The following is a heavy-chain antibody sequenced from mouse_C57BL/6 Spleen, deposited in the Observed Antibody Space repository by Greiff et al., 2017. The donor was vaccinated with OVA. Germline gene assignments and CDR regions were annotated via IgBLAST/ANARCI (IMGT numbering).Heavy chain of an antibody. CDR1: GYTFTSYW. V-gene: IGHV1-69*01. D-gene: IGHD2-4*01. Sequence: QVQLQQPGAELVMPGASVKLSCKASGYTFTSYWMHWVKQRPGQGLEWIGEIDPSDSYTNYNQKFKGKSTLTVDKSSSTAYMQLSSLTSADSAVYYCAIYPYDYGMDYWGQGTSVTVSS. J-gene: IGHJ4*01. CDR3: AIYPYDYGMDY. CDR2: IDPSDSYT.